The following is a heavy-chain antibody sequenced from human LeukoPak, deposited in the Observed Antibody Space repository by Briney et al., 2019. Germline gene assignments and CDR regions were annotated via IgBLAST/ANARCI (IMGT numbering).Heavy chain of an antibody. CDR2: ISWNSGSI. V-gene: IGHV3-9*01. J-gene: IGHJ3*02. CDR1: GFTFDDYA. CDR3: AKADSSGYSFAFDI. Sequence: PGGSLRLSCAASGFTFDDYAMHWVRQAPGKGLEWVSGISWNSGSIGYADSVKGRFTISRDNAKNSLYLQMNSLRAEDTALYYCAKADSSGYSFAFDIWGQGTMVTVSP. D-gene: IGHD3-22*01.